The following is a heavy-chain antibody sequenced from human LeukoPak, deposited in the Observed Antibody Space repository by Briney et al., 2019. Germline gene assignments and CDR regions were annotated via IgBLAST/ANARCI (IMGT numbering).Heavy chain of an antibody. J-gene: IGHJ6*03. CDR3: AKDTCSSTSCYFIYYYYMDV. CDR2: ISGSGGST. D-gene: IGHD2-2*01. Sequence: GGSLRLSCAASGFTFSSYAMSWVRQAPGKGLEWVSAISGSGGSTYYVDSVKGRFTISRDNSKNTLYLQMNSLRAEDTAVYYCAKDTCSSTSCYFIYYYYMDVWGKGTTVTVSS. CDR1: GFTFSSYA. V-gene: IGHV3-23*01.